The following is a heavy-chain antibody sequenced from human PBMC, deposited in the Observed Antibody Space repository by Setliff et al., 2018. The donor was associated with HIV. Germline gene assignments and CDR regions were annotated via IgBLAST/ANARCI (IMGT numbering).Heavy chain of an antibody. CDR3: ATDFSISA. D-gene: IGHD2-2*01. V-gene: IGHV3-21*01. CDR2: LSAESTFI. CDR1: GFTFSAYT. J-gene: IGHJ1*01. Sequence: SCVASGFTFSAYTMNWVRQAPGKGLEWVASLSAESTFIYYADSVKGRFTISRDNAKNSLYLQMNSLRAEDTAIYYCATDFSISAWGQGTLVTVSS.